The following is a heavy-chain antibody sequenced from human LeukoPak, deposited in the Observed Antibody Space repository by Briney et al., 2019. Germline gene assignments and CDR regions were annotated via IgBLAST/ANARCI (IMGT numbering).Heavy chain of an antibody. J-gene: IGHJ4*02. D-gene: IGHD2-2*01. V-gene: IGHV3-30-3*01. CDR1: GFTFSSYA. CDR3: ASDVVPAAYTYFDY. CDR2: ISYDGSNK. Sequence: GGSLRLSCAASGFTFSSYAMHWVRQAPGKGLKWVAVISYDGSNKYYADSVKGRFTISRDNSKNTLYLQMNSLRAEDTAVYYCASDVVPAAYTYFDYWGQGTLVTVSS.